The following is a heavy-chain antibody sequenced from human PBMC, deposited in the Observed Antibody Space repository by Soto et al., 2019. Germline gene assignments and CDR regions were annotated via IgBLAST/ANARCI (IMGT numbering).Heavy chain of an antibody. CDR3: ARVVDSSGYYSYYYYGMDV. Sequence: SVKVSCKASGGTFSSYAISWVRQALGQGLEWMGGIIPIFGTANYAQKFQGRVTITADESTSTAYMELSSLRSEDTAVYYCARVVDSSGYYSYYYYGMDVWGQGTTVTVSS. CDR2: IIPIFGTA. CDR1: GGTFSSYA. D-gene: IGHD3-22*01. V-gene: IGHV1-69*13. J-gene: IGHJ6*02.